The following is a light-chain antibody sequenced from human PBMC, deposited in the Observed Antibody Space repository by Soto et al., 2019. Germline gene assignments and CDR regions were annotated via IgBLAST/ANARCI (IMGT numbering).Light chain of an antibody. J-gene: IGKJ5*01. V-gene: IGKV3-20*01. CDR1: QSVSSK. CDR3: QQYGRLPIT. CDR2: DAS. Sequence: EMVMTQSPATLSVSPGERATLSCRASQSVSSKLAWYQQKPGQAPRLVIYDASSRATGIPDRFAASGSGTDFTLTISRLEPEDFAAYYCQQYGRLPITFGQGTRLEIK.